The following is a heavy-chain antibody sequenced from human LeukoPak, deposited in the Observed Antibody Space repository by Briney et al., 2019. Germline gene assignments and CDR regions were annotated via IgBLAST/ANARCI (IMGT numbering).Heavy chain of an antibody. Sequence: GGSLRLSCAASGFTFSSYSMNWVRQAPGKGLEWVSSISSSSSYIYYADSVKGRFTISRDNAKDSLYLQMNSLRAEDTAVYYCARDSPPYYYDSSGYSEFDYWGQGTLVTVSS. CDR1: GFTFSSYS. CDR2: ISSSSSYI. V-gene: IGHV3-21*01. CDR3: ARDSPPYYYDSSGYSEFDY. J-gene: IGHJ4*02. D-gene: IGHD3-22*01.